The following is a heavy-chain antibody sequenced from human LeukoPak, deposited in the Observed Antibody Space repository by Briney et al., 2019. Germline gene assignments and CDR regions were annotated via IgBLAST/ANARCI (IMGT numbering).Heavy chain of an antibody. J-gene: IGHJ6*03. D-gene: IGHD2-15*01. CDR1: GFTFSSYG. Sequence: PGGSLRLSCAASGFTFSSYGMHWVRQAPGKGLEWVACIRYDGSNKYYAYSVKGRFTISRDNSKNTLYLQMNSLRAEDTAVYYCAKDQRVVVAASLDYYYMDVWGKGTTVTVSS. CDR2: IRYDGSNK. V-gene: IGHV3-30*02. CDR3: AKDQRVVVAASLDYYYMDV.